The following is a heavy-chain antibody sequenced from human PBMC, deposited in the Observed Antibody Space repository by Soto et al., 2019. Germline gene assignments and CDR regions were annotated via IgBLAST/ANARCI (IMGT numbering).Heavy chain of an antibody. J-gene: IGHJ6*02. CDR3: ARLPPSSLYYYGMDV. CDR2: INPNSGGT. Sequence: ASVEVSCKXSGYTFTAYYMHWVRQAPGQGLEWMGWINPNSGGTNYAQKFQGRVTMTRDTSTSTAYMEVSRLRSDDTAVYFCARLPPSSLYYYGMDVWGQGTTVTVSS. V-gene: IGHV1-2*02. CDR1: GYTFTAYY.